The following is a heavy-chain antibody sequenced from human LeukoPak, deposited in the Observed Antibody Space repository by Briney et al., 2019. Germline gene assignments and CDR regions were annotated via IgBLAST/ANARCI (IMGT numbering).Heavy chain of an antibody. J-gene: IGHJ4*02. CDR3: ARGGYYGSGSYYTTIDY. CDR1: GYTFTSYG. D-gene: IGHD3-10*01. Sequence: GASVKVSCKASGYTFTSYGISWVRQAPGQGLEWMGWISAYNGNTNYAQKSQGRVTITADKSTSTAYMELSSLRSEDTAVYYCARGGYYGSGSYYTTIDYWGQGTLVTVSS. CDR2: ISAYNGNT. V-gene: IGHV1-18*01.